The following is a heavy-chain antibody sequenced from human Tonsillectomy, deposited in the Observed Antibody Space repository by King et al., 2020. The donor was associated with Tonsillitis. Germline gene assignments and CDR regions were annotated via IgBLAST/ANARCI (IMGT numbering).Heavy chain of an antibody. CDR3: ARRGIINYGMDV. CDR2: IIPIFGAT. J-gene: IGHJ6*02. Sequence: QLVQSGAEVKKPGSSLKVSCKASGGTFNNYGISWVRQAPGQGLEWMGGIIPIFGATNSAQKFQGRVTITADESTRTAYMELSSLRSDDTAVYYCARRGIINYGMDVWGQGTTVIVSS. V-gene: IGHV1-69*01. CDR1: GGTFNNYG. D-gene: IGHD2-15*01.